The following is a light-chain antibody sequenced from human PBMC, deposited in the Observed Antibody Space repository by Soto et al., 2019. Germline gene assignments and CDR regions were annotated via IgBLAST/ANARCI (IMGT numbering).Light chain of an antibody. V-gene: IGLV2-14*01. Sequence: QYVLTQPASVSGSPGQSITISCTGTSSDVGGYNYVSWYQQHPGKAPKLMIYDVSNRPSGVSNRFSGSKFGNTASLTISGLQAEDEADYYCSSYTSSSTLFGTGTKVTVL. CDR2: DVS. CDR3: SSYTSSSTL. CDR1: SSDVGGYNY. J-gene: IGLJ1*01.